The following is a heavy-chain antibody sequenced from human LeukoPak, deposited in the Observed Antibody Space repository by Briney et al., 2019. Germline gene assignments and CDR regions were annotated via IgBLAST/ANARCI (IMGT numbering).Heavy chain of an antibody. Sequence: SETLSLTCTVSGGSISSYYWSWIRQPPGKGLEWIGYIYYSGSTNYNPSLKSRVTISVDTSKNQFSLKLSSVTAADTAVYYCARARPGDVWGKGTTVTVSS. J-gene: IGHJ6*04. V-gene: IGHV4-59*01. CDR3: ARARPGDV. CDR1: GGSISSYY. CDR2: IYYSGST.